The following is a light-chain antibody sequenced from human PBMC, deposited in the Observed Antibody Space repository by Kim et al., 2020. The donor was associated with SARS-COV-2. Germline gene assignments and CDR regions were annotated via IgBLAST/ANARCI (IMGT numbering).Light chain of an antibody. V-gene: IGKV1-39*01. CDR2: TAS. J-gene: IGKJ1*01. CDR1: QDISRY. CDR3: QQTSSAPRT. Sequence: DIQMTQSPSSLSASVGDRVTITCRASQDISRYLKWYQQKPGKAPKLLIYTASSLQSGVPSRFTGSGSETDFTLTITSLQPEDFATYYCQQTSSAPRTFGQVTKVDIK.